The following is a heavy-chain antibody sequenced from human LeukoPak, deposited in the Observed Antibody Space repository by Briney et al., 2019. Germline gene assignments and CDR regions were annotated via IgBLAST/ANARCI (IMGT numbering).Heavy chain of an antibody. Sequence: GESLKISCKGSGYSFTSYWVGWVRQLPGKGLEWMGIIYPGDSDTRYSPSFQGQVTISADKSISTAYLQWSSQKASDTAMYYCARRVYGDRPYWYFDLWGRGTLVTVSS. D-gene: IGHD4-17*01. CDR2: IYPGDSDT. CDR1: GYSFTSYW. J-gene: IGHJ2*01. V-gene: IGHV5-51*01. CDR3: ARRVYGDRPYWYFDL.